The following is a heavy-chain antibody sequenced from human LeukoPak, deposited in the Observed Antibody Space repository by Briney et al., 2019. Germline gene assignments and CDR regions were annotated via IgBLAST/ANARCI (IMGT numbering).Heavy chain of an antibody. CDR2: IKQDGSEK. J-gene: IGHJ4*02. CDR1: GFTFSRYW. CDR3: TRDCYGD. V-gene: IGHV3-7*05. D-gene: IGHD2-2*01. Sequence: GGSLRLSCTASGFTFSRYWMSWVRQAPGRGLEWVANIKQDGSEKYYVDSVKGRFTISRDNAKNSLYLQMNSLRVEDTAVYYCTRDCYGDWGQGTLVTVSS.